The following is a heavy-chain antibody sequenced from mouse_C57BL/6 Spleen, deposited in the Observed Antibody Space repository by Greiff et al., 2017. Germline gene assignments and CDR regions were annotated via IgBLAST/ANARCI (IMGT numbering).Heavy chain of an antibody. CDR2: INYDGSST. Sequence: EVQLVESEGGLVQPGSSMKLSCTASGFTFSDYYMAWVRQVPEKGLEWVANINYDGSSTYYLDSLKSRFIISRDNAKNILYLQMSSLKSENTATYYCARARSSSLFDYWGQGTTRTVSS. V-gene: IGHV5-16*01. CDR3: ARARSSSLFDY. J-gene: IGHJ2*01. D-gene: IGHD1-1*01. CDR1: GFTFSDYY.